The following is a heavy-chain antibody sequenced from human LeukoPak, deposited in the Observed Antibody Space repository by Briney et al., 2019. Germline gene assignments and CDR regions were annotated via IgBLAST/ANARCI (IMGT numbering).Heavy chain of an antibody. J-gene: IGHJ4*02. Sequence: PGRSLRLSCAASGFTFSSYGMHWVRQAPGKGLEWVAVIRNDESGKYYADSVKGRFTISRDNSKNTVYLQMNSLRVEDTAVYYCARDYNWGVDYWGQGTLVTVSS. CDR3: ARDYNWGVDY. CDR1: GFTFSSYG. D-gene: IGHD7-27*01. CDR2: IRNDESGK. V-gene: IGHV3-33*01.